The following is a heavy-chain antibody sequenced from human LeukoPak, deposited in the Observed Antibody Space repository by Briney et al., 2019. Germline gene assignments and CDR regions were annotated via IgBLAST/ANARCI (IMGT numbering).Heavy chain of an antibody. V-gene: IGHV4-59*08. J-gene: IGHJ4*02. CDR3: ARHGGGTYLQY. CDR1: GGSISSYN. CDR2: VYYSGST. Sequence: SETLSLTCTVSGGSISSYNWSWIRQPPGRGLEWIGYVYYSGSTNYNSSLKSRVTISVDTSKNQFSLNLRSVTAADTAVYYCARHGGGTYLQYWGQGALVIVSA. D-gene: IGHD1-26*01.